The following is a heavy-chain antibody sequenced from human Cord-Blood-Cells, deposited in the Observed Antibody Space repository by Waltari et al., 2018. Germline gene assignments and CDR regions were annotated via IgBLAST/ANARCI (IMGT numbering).Heavy chain of an antibody. J-gene: IGHJ4*02. Sequence: QVQLQESGPGLVKPSETLSLTCTVSGGSVSSGSYYWSGLRQPPGKGLEWIGYIYYSGTTTSNPSLKSRVTISVDTSKNQFSLKLSSVTAADTAVYYCASFTIFGVAFDYWGQGTLVTVSS. V-gene: IGHV4-61*01. CDR2: IYYSGTT. CDR1: GGSVSSGSYY. CDR3: ASFTIFGVAFDY. D-gene: IGHD3-3*01.